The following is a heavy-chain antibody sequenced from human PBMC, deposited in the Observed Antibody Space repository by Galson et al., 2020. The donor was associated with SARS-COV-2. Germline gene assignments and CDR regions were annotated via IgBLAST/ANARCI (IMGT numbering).Heavy chain of an antibody. Sequence: GESLKISCVASGFTFSTYWMHWVRQAPGKGLVWVSRINSDGSRTTYADSVKGRFTISRDNAKNTLYLQMNSLRAEDTAVYYCLRGLTIDYWGRGTLVSVSS. D-gene: IGHD3-10*01. J-gene: IGHJ4*02. CDR1: GFTFSTYW. CDR3: LRGLTIDY. V-gene: IGHV3-74*03. CDR2: INSDGSRT.